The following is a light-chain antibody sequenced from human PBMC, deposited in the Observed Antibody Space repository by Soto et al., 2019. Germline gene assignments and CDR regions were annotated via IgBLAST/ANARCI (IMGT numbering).Light chain of an antibody. V-gene: IGKV1-27*01. CDR1: QGISNY. J-gene: IGKJ4*02. CDR3: QQYKSAPLT. CDR2: AAS. Sequence: DIQMTQSPAARAASAGGGGTGTCRASQGISNYLAWYHQKPRKLPKLLIYAASTFQAAVPPRCSGSGSGTDFTLPISSLQAEDVATYYCQQYKSAPLTFGGGTKVDIK.